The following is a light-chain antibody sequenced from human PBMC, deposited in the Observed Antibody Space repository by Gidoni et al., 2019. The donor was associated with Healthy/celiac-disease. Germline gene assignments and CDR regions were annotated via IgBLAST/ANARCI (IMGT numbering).Light chain of an antibody. V-gene: IGKV1-5*03. CDR1: QSISIW. CDR3: QQYNSYPLT. J-gene: IGKJ4*01. Sequence: IQMTQSPSTLSATVGDKVTITCRARQSISIWLAWYQQKPGKAAKLMIYKASSLESGFPSRFSGSGYGTEFTLTISSLQPDDFANYYCQQYNSYPLTFGEGTKVEIK. CDR2: KAS.